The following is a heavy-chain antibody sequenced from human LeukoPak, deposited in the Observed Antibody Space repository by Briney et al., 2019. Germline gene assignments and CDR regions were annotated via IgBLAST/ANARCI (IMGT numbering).Heavy chain of an antibody. Sequence: GGSLRLSCAASRFTFSSYSMNWVRQAPGKGLEWVSSISSSSSYIYYADSVKGRFTISRDNAKNSLYLQMNSLRAEDTAVYYCARDLEYSSSSLDYWGQGTLVTISS. CDR3: ARDLEYSSSSLDY. V-gene: IGHV3-21*01. CDR1: RFTFSSYS. J-gene: IGHJ4*02. CDR2: ISSSSSYI. D-gene: IGHD6-6*01.